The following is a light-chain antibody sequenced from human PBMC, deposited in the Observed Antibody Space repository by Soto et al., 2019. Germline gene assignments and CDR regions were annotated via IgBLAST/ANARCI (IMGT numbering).Light chain of an antibody. Sequence: DIVMTQSPDSLAVSLGERATINCKSSQSVLYSSNNKNYLAGYQQKPGQPPKLLIYWASTRESGVPDRFSGSGSGTDFPLTISSLQAEDVAVYYCQQYYTTRRGIFGGGTKVELK. CDR2: WAS. V-gene: IGKV4-1*01. J-gene: IGKJ4*01. CDR1: QSVLYSSNNKNY. CDR3: QQYYTTRRGI.